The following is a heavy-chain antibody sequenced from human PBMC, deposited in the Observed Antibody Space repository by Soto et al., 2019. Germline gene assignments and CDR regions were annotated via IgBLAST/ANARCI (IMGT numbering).Heavy chain of an antibody. V-gene: IGHV4-31*03. CDR1: GVSITSGAYY. CDR2: IYYNGNT. Sequence: PSETLSLTCTLSGVSITSGAYYWTWVRQHPGKGLEWIGYIYYNGNTYFSPSLKSRLTISIDTSKNQFSLKLSSVTAADTAMYYCARARLRAVYRFNFWGQGTTVNVSS. J-gene: IGHJ3*01. D-gene: IGHD4-17*01. CDR3: ARARLRAVYRFNF.